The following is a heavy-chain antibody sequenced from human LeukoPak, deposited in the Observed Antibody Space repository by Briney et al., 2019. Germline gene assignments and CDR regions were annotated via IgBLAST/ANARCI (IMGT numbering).Heavy chain of an antibody. J-gene: IGHJ5*02. CDR1: GFTFSSYE. CDR3: ARDAPDYYGSGSYFDP. V-gene: IGHV3-48*03. CDR2: ISSSGSTI. Sequence: PGGSLRLSCAASGFTFSSYEMNWVRQAPGKGLEWVSYISSSGSTIYYADSVKGRFTISRDNAKNSLYLQMNSLRAEDTAVYYCARDAPDYYGSGSYFDPWGQGTLVTVSS. D-gene: IGHD3-10*01.